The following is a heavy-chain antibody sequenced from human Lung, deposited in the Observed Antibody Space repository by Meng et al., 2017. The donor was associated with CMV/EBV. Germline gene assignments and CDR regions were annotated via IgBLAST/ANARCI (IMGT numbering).Heavy chain of an antibody. CDR2: IRHSGDIT. CDR1: GGSLSGYY. V-gene: IGHV4-34*01. Sequence: GSLRLXCGIYGGSLSGYYWSWIRQTPGKGLEWVGEIRHSGDITNYNPSLKSRVTISIDTSKKQFSLKLSAVTAADTAVYYCARQYSSSYYSDYWGQGTLVTVSS. J-gene: IGHJ4*02. CDR3: ARQYSSSYYSDY. D-gene: IGHD6-6*01.